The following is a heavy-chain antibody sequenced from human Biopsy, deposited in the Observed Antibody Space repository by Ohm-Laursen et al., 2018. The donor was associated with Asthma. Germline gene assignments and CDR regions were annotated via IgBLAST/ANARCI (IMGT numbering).Heavy chain of an antibody. CDR3: ARAVDYSHYYGIDV. Sequence: SSVKVSCKTSGYTFNSAGITWVRQAPGQGLEWMGWISVYNGNAKVTQKLQDRVTMITDTSTSTAYMELRSLRSDDTAVYFCARAVDYSHYYGIDVWGQGTTVTVS. CDR2: ISVYNGNA. V-gene: IGHV1-18*01. J-gene: IGHJ6*02. D-gene: IGHD3-10*01. CDR1: GYTFNSAG.